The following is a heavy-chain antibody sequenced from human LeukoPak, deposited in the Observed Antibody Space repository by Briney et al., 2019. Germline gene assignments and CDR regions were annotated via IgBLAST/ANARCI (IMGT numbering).Heavy chain of an antibody. CDR2: IIPIFGTA. V-gene: IGHV1-69*05. Sequence: SVNVSCKPSGGTLSSYAISWVRQAPGPWHEWMGEIIPIFGTANYAQKFQGRVTITTDESTSTAYMELSSLRSEDTAVYYCARADSSGYHWIPYWCQGTLVTVSS. CDR1: GGTLSSYA. D-gene: IGHD3-22*01. CDR3: ARADSSGYHWIPY. J-gene: IGHJ4*02.